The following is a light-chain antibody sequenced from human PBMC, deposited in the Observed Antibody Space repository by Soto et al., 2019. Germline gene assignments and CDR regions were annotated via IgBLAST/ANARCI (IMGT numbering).Light chain of an antibody. CDR1: QSISSS. V-gene: IGKV3-11*01. J-gene: IGKJ4*01. CDR3: QQHSDWPLT. CDR2: DAS. Sequence: IVLIQSPVTLSLSTGERATLSCRASQSISSSLAWYQQNPGQAPRLLIFDASNRATGIPVRFSGSGSGTDFTLTISSLEPDHFTVYYCQQHSDWPLTFGGGTKVDI.